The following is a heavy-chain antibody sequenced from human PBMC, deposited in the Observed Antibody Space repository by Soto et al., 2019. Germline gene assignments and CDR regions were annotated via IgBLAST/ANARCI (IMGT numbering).Heavy chain of an antibody. CDR1: GGSISSGGYY. D-gene: IGHD2-15*01. CDR2: IYYSGST. J-gene: IGHJ5*02. V-gene: IGHV4-31*03. Sequence: QVQLQESGPGLVKPSQTLSLTCTVSGGSISSGGYYWSWIRQHPGKGLEWIGYIYYSGSTYYNPSLTSRVTISVDTSKNQFSLKLGSVTAADTAVYYCARLIVVVVAATLSPWFDPWGQGTLVTVSS. CDR3: ARLIVVVVAATLSPWFDP.